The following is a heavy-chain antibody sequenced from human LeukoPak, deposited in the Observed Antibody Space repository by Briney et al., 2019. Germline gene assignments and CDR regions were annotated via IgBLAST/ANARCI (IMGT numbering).Heavy chain of an antibody. J-gene: IGHJ1*01. Sequence: PSETLSLTCTVSGDSVSSYYWSWIRQPPGKGLEWIGYIYNSGSTNYNPSLKSRVTISVDTSKNQFSLKLSSVTVADTAVYFCARLPRGTQPPDYCQNWGQGTLVTVSS. V-gene: IGHV4-59*08. D-gene: IGHD1-1*01. CDR2: IYNSGST. CDR3: ARLPRGTQPPDYCQN. CDR1: GDSVSSYY.